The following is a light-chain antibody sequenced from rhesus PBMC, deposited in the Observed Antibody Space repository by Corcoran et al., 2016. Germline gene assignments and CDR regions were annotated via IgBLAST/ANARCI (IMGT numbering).Light chain of an antibody. CDR2: AAS. J-gene: IGKJ1*01. V-gene: IGKV1-44*03. CDR1: QTISSY. CDR3: QQHNSHPWT. Sequence: DIQMTQSPSSLSASVGDRVTITCRASQTISSYLAWYQQKPGKVPKLLISAASTLQSGVPSRFSGIGSGTDFTLTISSLQPEDFATYYCQQHNSHPWTFGQGTKVEIK.